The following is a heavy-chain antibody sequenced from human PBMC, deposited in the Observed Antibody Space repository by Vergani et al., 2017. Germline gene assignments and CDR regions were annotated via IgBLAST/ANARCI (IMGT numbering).Heavy chain of an antibody. V-gene: IGHV3-23*01. Sequence: EVHLLESGGGLVQSGGSLRLSCAASGFTFSNSAVSWVRQAPGRGLAWVSGISGSGGSTYYADSVKGRFTISRDNSKNTLYLQMNSLRAEDPAVYYCAKGSSFYCSNGVCYYDYWGQGTLVTVSS. J-gene: IGHJ4*02. CDR3: AKGSSFYCSNGVCYYDY. CDR2: ISGSGGST. CDR1: GFTFSNSA. D-gene: IGHD2-8*01.